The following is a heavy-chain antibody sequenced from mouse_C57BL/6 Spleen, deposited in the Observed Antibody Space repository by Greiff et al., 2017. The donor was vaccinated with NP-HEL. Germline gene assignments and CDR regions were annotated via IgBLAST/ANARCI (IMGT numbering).Heavy chain of an antibody. CDR1: GFSLTSYG. D-gene: IGHD2-1*01. Sequence: QVQLKESGPGLVQPSQSLSITCTVSGFSLTSYGVHWVRQSPGKGLEWLGVIWSGGSTDYNAAFISRLSISKDNSKSQVFFKMNSLQADDTAIYYCARNYDYGNEPWFAYWGQGTLVTVSA. CDR3: ARNYDYGNEPWFAY. CDR2: IWSGGST. V-gene: IGHV2-2*01. J-gene: IGHJ3*01.